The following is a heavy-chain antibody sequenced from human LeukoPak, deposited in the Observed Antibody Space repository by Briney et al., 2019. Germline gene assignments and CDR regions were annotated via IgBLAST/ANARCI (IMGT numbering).Heavy chain of an antibody. V-gene: IGHV4-30-4*08. J-gene: IGHJ4*02. CDR1: AGSISSYY. CDR3: ARGYSRFDY. Sequence: PSQTLSLTCAVSAGSISSYYWSWIRQPPGKGLEWIGYIYYSGSTYYNPSLKSRVTISVDTSKNQFSLKLSSVTAADTAVYYCARGYSRFDYWGQGTLVTVSS. CDR2: IYYSGST. D-gene: IGHD6-13*01.